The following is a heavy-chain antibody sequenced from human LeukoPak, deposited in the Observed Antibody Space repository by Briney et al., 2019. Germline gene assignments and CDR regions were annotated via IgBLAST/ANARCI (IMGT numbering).Heavy chain of an antibody. CDR2: IIPIFGTA. Sequence: ASVKVSCKASGYTFTGYYMHWVRQAPGQGLEWMGGIIPIFGTANYAQKFQGRVTITADESTSTAYMELSSLRSEDTAVYYCARVYGDPGGYYYGMDVWGQGTTVTVSS. CDR3: ARVYGDPGGYYYGMDV. CDR1: GYTFTGYY. V-gene: IGHV1-69*13. J-gene: IGHJ6*02. D-gene: IGHD4-17*01.